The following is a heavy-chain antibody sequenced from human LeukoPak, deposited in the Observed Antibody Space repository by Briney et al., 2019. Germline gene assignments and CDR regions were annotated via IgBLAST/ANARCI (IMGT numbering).Heavy chain of an antibody. CDR1: GFNFRNYA. D-gene: IGHD3-3*01. CDR2: ISYDGSNK. Sequence: GGSLRLSCAASGFNFRNYAMYWVRQAPGKGLEWVAVISYDGSNKYYADSVKGRFTISRDNSKNTLYLQMNSLRAEDTAVYYCARSTINLEWLFYYWGQGTLVTVSS. CDR3: ARSTINLEWLFYY. J-gene: IGHJ4*02. V-gene: IGHV3-30*04.